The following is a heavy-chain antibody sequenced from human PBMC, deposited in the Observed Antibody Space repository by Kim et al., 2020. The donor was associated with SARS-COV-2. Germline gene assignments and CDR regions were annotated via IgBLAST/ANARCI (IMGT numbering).Heavy chain of an antibody. Sequence: GGSLRLSCAASGFTFSSYEMNWVRQAPGKGLEWVSYISSSGSTIYYADSVKGRFTISRDNAKNSLYLLMNSLRAEDTAVYCVVAGNGGYFDYWGQGTLVTVSS. J-gene: IGHJ4*02. CDR1: GFTFSSYE. D-gene: IGHD6-19*01. CDR2: ISSSGSTI. V-gene: IGHV3-48*03. CDR3: VAGNGGYFDY.